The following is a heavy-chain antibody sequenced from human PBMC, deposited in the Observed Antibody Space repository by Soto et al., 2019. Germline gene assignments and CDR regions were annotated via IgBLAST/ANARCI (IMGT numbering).Heavy chain of an antibody. D-gene: IGHD6-25*01. Sequence: VGSLRLSCSISGFTFSDSAIYWVRQAPGRGLEYVSAIGIYGAPTYYADSVKGRFTISRDQSKNTFLQMSSLRPEDTAVYFCMRGGFTATTAVYWGHGILVTVSS. V-gene: IGHV3-64D*06. CDR2: IGIYGAPT. CDR1: GFTFSDSA. J-gene: IGHJ4*01. CDR3: MRGGFTATTAVY.